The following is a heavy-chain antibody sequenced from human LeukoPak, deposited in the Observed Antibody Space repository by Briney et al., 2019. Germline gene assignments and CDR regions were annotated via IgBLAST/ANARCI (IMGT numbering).Heavy chain of an antibody. CDR1: GFTFDDYA. D-gene: IGHD3-10*01. CDR3: AKGDSGIFDY. V-gene: IGHV3-9*01. CDR2: ISWNSGSI. Sequence: GGSLRLSCAASGFTFDDYAMHWVRQAPGKGLEWVSGISWNSGSIGYADSVKGRFTISRDNAKNSLYLQMNSLRAEDTALYYCAKGDSGIFDYWGRGTLVTVSS. J-gene: IGHJ4*02.